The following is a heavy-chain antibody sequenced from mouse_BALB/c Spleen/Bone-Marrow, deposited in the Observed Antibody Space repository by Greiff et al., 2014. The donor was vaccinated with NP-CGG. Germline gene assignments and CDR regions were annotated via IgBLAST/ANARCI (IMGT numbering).Heavy chain of an antibody. Sequence: VMLVESGPGLVAPSQSLSITCTVSGFSLTSYGVHWVRQPPGKGLEWLGVIWAGGSTNYNSAIMSGLSISKDNSKSQVFLKMNSLQTDDTARYYCVMITTATGAMDYWGQGTSLTVSS. CDR3: VMITTATGAMDY. CDR1: GFSLTSYG. CDR2: IWAGGST. V-gene: IGHV2-9*02. D-gene: IGHD1-2*01. J-gene: IGHJ4*01.